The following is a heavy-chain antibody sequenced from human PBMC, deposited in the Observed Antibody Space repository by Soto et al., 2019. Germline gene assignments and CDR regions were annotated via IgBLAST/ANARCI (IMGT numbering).Heavy chain of an antibody. CDR2: IIPIFGPA. Sequence: SVKVSCKSSGGTFSSHSINWVRQAPGQGLEWMGGIIPIFGPANFAKKFQGRATITADESTTTAYMELSTLTSEDTAVYYCATGSFTSTGGRIGYHYNAMDVWGQGTTVTVSS. V-gene: IGHV1-69*13. CDR1: GGTFSSHS. CDR3: ATGSFTSTGGRIGYHYNAMDV. J-gene: IGHJ6*02. D-gene: IGHD1-1*01.